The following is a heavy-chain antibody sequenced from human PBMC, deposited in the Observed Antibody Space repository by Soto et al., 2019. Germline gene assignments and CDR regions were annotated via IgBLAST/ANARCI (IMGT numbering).Heavy chain of an antibody. J-gene: IGHJ5*02. V-gene: IGHV3-23*01. CDR2: ISGSGGST. CDR3: AKGSRRVTVVPAAPNWFDP. Sequence: GGSLRLSCAASGFTFSSYAMSWVRQAPGKGLEWVSAISGSGGSTYYADSVKGRFTISRDNSKNTLYLQMNSLRAEDTAVYYCAKGSRRVTVVPAAPNWFDPWGQGTLVTVSS. CDR1: GFTFSSYA. D-gene: IGHD2-2*01.